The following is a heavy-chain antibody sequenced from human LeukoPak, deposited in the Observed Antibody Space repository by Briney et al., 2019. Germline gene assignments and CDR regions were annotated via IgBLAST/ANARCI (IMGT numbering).Heavy chain of an antibody. CDR3: ARDNYGSGSH. Sequence: SETLSLTCTVSGGTVNNYYWSWIRQPPGKGLEWIGYIYYSGSTYYNPSLKSRVTISVDTSKNQFSLKLSSVTAADTAVYYCARDNYGSGSHWGQGTLVTVSS. CDR1: GGTVNNYY. V-gene: IGHV4-59*02. CDR2: IYYSGST. D-gene: IGHD3-10*01. J-gene: IGHJ4*02.